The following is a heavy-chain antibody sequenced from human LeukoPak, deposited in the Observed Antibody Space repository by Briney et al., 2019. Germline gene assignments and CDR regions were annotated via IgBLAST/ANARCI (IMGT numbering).Heavy chain of an antibody. J-gene: IGHJ3*02. CDR2: ISSSGSTI. Sequence: GGSLRLSCAASGFTFSDYYMSWIRQAPGKGLEWVSYISSSGSTIYYADSVKGRFTISRDNSKNTLYLQMNSLRAEDTAVYYCAKVRAARSGRAVDAFDIWGQGTMVTVSS. CDR3: AKVRAARSGRAVDAFDI. V-gene: IGHV3-11*01. D-gene: IGHD6-6*01. CDR1: GFTFSDYY.